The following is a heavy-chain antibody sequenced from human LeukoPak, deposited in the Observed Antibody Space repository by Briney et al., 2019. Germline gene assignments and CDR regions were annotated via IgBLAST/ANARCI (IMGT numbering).Heavy chain of an antibody. Sequence: GESLKISCKGSGYSFSTYWIGWVRQMPGKGLEWMGIIYPADSDTRYSPSFQGQVTISADKSISTAYLQWSSLKASDTAMYYCARDYYDSSGYPTAIDYWGQGTLVTVSS. V-gene: IGHV5-51*01. D-gene: IGHD3-22*01. CDR1: GYSFSTYW. CDR3: ARDYYDSSGYPTAIDY. CDR2: IYPADSDT. J-gene: IGHJ4*02.